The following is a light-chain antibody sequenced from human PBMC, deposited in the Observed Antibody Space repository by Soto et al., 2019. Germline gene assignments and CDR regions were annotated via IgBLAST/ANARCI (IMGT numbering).Light chain of an antibody. J-gene: IGKJ1*01. V-gene: IGKV3-20*01. CDR3: QQYGSSPLT. CDR2: SAS. Sequence: EIVLTQSPGTLSLSPGERATLSCRASQSVSTNYLGWYQQKPGQAPRLLIYSASSRAAGIPDRFRGSGSGTDFTLTISRLEPEDVAGYYCQQYGSSPLTFGQGTKVEIK. CDR1: QSVSTNY.